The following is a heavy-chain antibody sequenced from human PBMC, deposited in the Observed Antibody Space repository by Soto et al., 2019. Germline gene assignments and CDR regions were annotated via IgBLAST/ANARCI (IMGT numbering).Heavy chain of an antibody. V-gene: IGHV3-66*01. CDR3: ARDLSGRSDAFDF. D-gene: IGHD6-19*01. CDR2: IYSGGTT. CDR1: GFTVSSTY. Sequence: GGSLRLSCAASGFTVSSTYMSWVRQAPGKGLEWVSLIYSGGTTYYADSVKGRFTISRDNSKNTLYLQMDSLRAEDTAVYYCARDLSGRSDAFDFWGQGTMVTVSS. J-gene: IGHJ3*01.